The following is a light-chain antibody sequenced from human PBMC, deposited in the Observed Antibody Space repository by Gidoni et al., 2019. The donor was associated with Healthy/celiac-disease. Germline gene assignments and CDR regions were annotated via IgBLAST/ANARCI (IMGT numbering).Light chain of an antibody. J-gene: IGKJ4*01. V-gene: IGKV4-1*01. Sequence: DIVMTQSPDSLPVSLGERATIHCKSSQSVLYSSNNKNYLAWYQQKPGQHPKLLIYWASTRESGVPDRFSGSGSGTDFTLTISSLQAEDVAVYYCQQYYSTPLTFGGGTKVEIK. CDR1: QSVLYSSNNKNY. CDR2: WAS. CDR3: QQYYSTPLT.